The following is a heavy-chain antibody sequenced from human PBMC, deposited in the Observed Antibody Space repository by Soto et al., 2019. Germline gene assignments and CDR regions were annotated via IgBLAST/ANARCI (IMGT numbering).Heavy chain of an antibody. Sequence: QVTLKESGPVLVKPTETLTLTCTVSGFSLSNARMGVSWIRQPPGKALEWLAHIFSNDEKSYSTSLKSRLTISKDTSKSQVVLTMTNMDPVDTATYYCARIVSLDYYDNSGYYYDYWGQGTLVTVSS. CDR3: ARIVSLDYYDNSGYYYDY. J-gene: IGHJ4*02. CDR2: IFSNDEK. V-gene: IGHV2-26*01. D-gene: IGHD3-22*01. CDR1: GFSLSNARMG.